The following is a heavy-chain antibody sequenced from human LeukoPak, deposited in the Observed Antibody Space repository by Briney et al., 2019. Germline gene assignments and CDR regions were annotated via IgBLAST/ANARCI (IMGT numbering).Heavy chain of an antibody. D-gene: IGHD3-22*01. V-gene: IGHV4-4*02. CDR3: ASSSYDSSGYYPGLFDY. CDR1: GGSISSSNW. Sequence: SGTLSLTCAVSGGSISSSNWWSWVRQPPGKGLEWIGEIYHSGSTNYNPSLKSRVTISVDKSKNQFSLKLSSVTAADTAVYYCASSSYDSSGYYPGLFDYWGQGTLVTVSS. J-gene: IGHJ4*02. CDR2: IYHSGST.